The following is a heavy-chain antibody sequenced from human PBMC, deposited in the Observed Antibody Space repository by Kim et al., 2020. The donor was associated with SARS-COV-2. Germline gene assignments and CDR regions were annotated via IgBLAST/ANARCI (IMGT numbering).Heavy chain of an antibody. CDR2: IKSKTDGGTT. CDR3: TTDPWHSGSYAGIYFQH. CDR1: GFTFSNAW. D-gene: IGHD1-26*01. Sequence: GGSLRLSCAASGFTFSNAWMSWVRQAPGKGLEWVGRIKSKTDGGTTDYAAPVKGRFTISRDDSKNTLYLQMNSLKTEDTAVYYCTTDPWHSGSYAGIYFQHWGQGTLVTVSS. V-gene: IGHV3-15*01. J-gene: IGHJ1*01.